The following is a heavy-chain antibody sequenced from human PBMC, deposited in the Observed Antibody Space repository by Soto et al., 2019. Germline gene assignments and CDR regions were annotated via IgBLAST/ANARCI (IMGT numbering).Heavy chain of an antibody. Sequence: QVQLVESGGGLVKPGGSLRLSCAASGFIFSDYYMTWLRQSPGKRLEWVSYISTSGDTIYSSDSVKGRFTITRDNAKNSLYLQMNSLPAEDTAVDYCGRARGTVTRYTDYGGQGSLVTVSS. D-gene: IGHD4-17*01. CDR2: ISTSGDTI. V-gene: IGHV3-11*01. J-gene: IGHJ4*02. CDR3: GRARGTVTRYTDY. CDR1: GFIFSDYY.